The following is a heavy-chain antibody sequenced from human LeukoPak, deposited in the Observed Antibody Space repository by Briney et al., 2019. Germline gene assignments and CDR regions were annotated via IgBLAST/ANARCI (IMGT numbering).Heavy chain of an antibody. J-gene: IGHJ4*02. Sequence: ASVKVSCKASGYTFTSNGISWVRQAPGQGLEWMGWISPYNGNTNYAQKLQGRVTMTTDTSTSTAYMELRSLRSDDTAVYYCASHYGSGSYYKFWGQGTLVTVSS. CDR1: GYTFTSNG. CDR3: ASHYGSGSYYKF. D-gene: IGHD3-10*01. CDR2: ISPYNGNT. V-gene: IGHV1-18*01.